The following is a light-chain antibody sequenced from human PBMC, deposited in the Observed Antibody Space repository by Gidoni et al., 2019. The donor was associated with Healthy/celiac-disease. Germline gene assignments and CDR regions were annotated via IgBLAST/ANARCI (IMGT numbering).Light chain of an antibody. V-gene: IGLV2-14*01. J-gene: IGLJ3*02. CDR2: DVS. Sequence: QSALTQPASVSGSPGQSITIPCTGTSSDVGGYNYVSWYQQHPGKAPKLMIYDVSKRPSGVSNRFSGSKSGNTASLTISGLQAEDEADYYCNSYTSNSTRVFGGGTKLTVL. CDR3: NSYTSNSTRV. CDR1: SSDVGGYNY.